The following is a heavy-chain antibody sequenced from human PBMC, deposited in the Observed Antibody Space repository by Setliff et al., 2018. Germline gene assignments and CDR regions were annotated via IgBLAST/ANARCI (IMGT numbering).Heavy chain of an antibody. D-gene: IGHD2-15*01. CDR2: IHPGGGSS. J-gene: IGHJ6*02. V-gene: IGHV1-46*01. CDR3: AASVGGAPYYYGLDV. CDR1: GYSLSSYY. Sequence: GASVKVSCKASGYSLSSYYMHWVRQAPGQGPEWMGIIHPGGGSSSSVQKFQGRVTMTRDTSTSTVYMELSSLTSEDTALYSCAASVGGAPYYYGLDVWGQGTTVTVSS.